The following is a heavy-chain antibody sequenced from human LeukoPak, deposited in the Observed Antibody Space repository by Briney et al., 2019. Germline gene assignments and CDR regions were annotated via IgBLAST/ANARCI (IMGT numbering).Heavy chain of an antibody. CDR2: LFSGGNI. D-gene: IGHD5-24*01. Sequence: GGSLRLSCVASGFTVSSNYMGWVRQAPGKGLEWVSVLFSGGNIYYADSVQGRFTISRDNSKNMLFLQMNRLRGEDTALYYCAKDPVDGRDVWDQGTTVTVSS. CDR1: GFTVSSNY. V-gene: IGHV3-66*01. CDR3: AKDPVDGRDV. J-gene: IGHJ6*02.